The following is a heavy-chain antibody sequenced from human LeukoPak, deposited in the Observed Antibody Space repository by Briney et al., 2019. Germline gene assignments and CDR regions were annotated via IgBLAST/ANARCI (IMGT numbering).Heavy chain of an antibody. CDR3: ARDPGQGAIDY. Sequence: PSETLSLTCTVSGGSISSSSYYWGWIRQPPGKGLEWIGSIYYSGSTYYNPSLKSRVTISVDTSKNQFSLKLSSVTAADTAVYYCARDPGQGAIDYWGQGTLVTVSS. V-gene: IGHV4-39*07. CDR1: GGSISSSSYY. J-gene: IGHJ4*02. D-gene: IGHD1-26*01. CDR2: IYYSGST.